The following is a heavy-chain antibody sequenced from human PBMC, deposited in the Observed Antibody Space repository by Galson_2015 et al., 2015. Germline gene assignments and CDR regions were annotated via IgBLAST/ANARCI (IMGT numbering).Heavy chain of an antibody. CDR3: ARGLQLHHC. V-gene: IGHV3-7*01. CDR2: INEDGNER. D-gene: IGHD2-2*01. J-gene: IGHJ4*02. CDR1: GFTFTSHW. Sequence: SLRLSCAASGFTFTSHWMTWVRQAPGKGLEWVANINEDGNERYYVDSVKGRFTISRDNAKNSLYLQMNSVRAEDTAVYYCARGLQLHHCWGQGALVTVSS.